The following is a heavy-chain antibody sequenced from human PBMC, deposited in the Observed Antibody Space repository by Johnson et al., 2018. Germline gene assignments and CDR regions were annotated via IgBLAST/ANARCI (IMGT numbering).Heavy chain of an antibody. CDR3: AKHLEAYYYYYYMDV. Sequence: QVQLVESGEGLVQPGGSLRLSCAASGFTFSSYAMHWVRQAPGKGLEYVSAISSNGGSTYHADSVKGRFSISRDNSKNTRYLQMNSLRAEDTAVYYRAKHLEAYYYYYYMDVGGKGTTVTVSS. CDR2: ISSNGGST. CDR1: GFTFSSYA. D-gene: IGHD1-1*01. J-gene: IGHJ6*03. V-gene: IGHV3-64*04.